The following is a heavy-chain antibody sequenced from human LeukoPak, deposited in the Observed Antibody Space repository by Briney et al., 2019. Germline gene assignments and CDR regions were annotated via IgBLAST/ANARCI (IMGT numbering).Heavy chain of an antibody. CDR3: ARILTGYYYFDY. CDR2: IYSGGST. J-gene: IGHJ4*02. D-gene: IGHD3-9*01. Sequence: PGGSLRLSCAASGFTVSSNYMSWVRQAPGKGLEWVSVIYSGGSTYYADSVKGRFTISRDNPKNTLYLQMNSLRAEDTAVYYCARILTGYYYFDYWGQGTLVTVSS. CDR1: GFTVSSNY. V-gene: IGHV3-53*01.